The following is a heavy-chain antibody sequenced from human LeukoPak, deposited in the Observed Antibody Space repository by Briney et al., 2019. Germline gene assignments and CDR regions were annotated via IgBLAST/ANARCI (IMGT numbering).Heavy chain of an antibody. CDR2: ISSSSRYI. V-gene: IGHV3-21*01. J-gene: IGHJ4*02. CDR3: ARGQWPDF. CDR1: GFSFSTFT. Sequence: GQSLRLSWALSGFSFSTFTMNWVRPAPGKVLEWVSSISSSSRYIAYSDSVKGRFTISRDNAKNSLYRQENSVRAEDTAVFYCARGQWPDFWGQGTLLSVSS. D-gene: IGHD6-19*01.